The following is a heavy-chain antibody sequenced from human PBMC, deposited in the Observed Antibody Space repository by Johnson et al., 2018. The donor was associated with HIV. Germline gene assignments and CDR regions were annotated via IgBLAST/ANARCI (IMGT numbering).Heavy chain of an antibody. CDR3: ARDAGVDDAFDI. CDR2: IYSGGST. Sequence: VQLVESRGGLVQPGGSLRLSCAASGFTFSSNYMSWVRQAPGKGLEWVSVIYSGGSTYYADSVKGRFSISRDNSKNTLYLQMNSLRAEDTAVYYCARDAGVDDAFDIWGQGTMVTVSS. V-gene: IGHV3-66*01. CDR1: GFTFSSNY. D-gene: IGHD3-3*01. J-gene: IGHJ3*02.